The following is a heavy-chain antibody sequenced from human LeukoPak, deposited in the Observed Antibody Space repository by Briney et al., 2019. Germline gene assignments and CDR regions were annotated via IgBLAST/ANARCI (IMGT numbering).Heavy chain of an antibody. CDR2: ISYDGSNK. CDR1: GFTFSSYA. V-gene: IGHV3-30*04. Sequence: GRSLRLSCAASGFTFSSYAMHWVRQAPGKGLEWVAVISYDGSNKYYADSVKGRFTISRDNSKNTLYLQMKSSRTEDTAVYYCARDQRVLWFVEPTFDYWGQGTLVTVSS. D-gene: IGHD3-10*01. J-gene: IGHJ4*02. CDR3: ARDQRVLWFVEPTFDY.